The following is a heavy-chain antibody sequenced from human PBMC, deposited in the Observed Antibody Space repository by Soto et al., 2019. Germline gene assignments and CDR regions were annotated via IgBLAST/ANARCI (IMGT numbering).Heavy chain of an antibody. V-gene: IGHV3-15*01. J-gene: IGHJ4*02. D-gene: IGHD6-19*01. CDR2: IKSKTDGGTT. Sequence: EVQLVESGGGLVKPGGSLRLSCAASGFTFSNAWMSWVLQAPGKGLEWVGRIKSKTDGGTTDYAAPVKGRFTISRDDSKNTLYLQMNSLKTEDTAVYYCTTGVAVAGTNYWGQGTLVTVSS. CDR1: GFTFSNAW. CDR3: TTGVAVAGTNY.